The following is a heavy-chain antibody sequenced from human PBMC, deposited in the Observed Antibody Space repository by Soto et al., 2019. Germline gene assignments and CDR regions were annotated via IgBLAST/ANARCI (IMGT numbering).Heavy chain of an antibody. D-gene: IGHD2-21*01. Sequence: SQTLSLTCTVSGASIYGYYWSWIRQHPGKGLEWIGYVYYTGSTLYNPPLESRVTVSLDTSKNQFSLKLSSVTAADTAVYYCASGGASSKPFDYWGQGALVTGSS. CDR1: GASIYGYY. V-gene: IGHV4-59*01. J-gene: IGHJ4*02. CDR3: ASGGASSKPFDY. CDR2: VYYTGST.